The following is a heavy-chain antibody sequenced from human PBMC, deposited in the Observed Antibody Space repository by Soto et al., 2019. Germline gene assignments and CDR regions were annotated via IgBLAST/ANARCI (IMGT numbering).Heavy chain of an antibody. Sequence: QVQLQESGPGLVKPSQTLSLTCTVSGGSIGSGDYYWTWIRQHPGRGLEWIGYIYDNGDTYYNPSLKSRVTISADTSKNQLSLRLSSVTAADAAVYCWASAYDYDATKNDGFDIWGQGTLVTVSS. V-gene: IGHV4-31*03. CDR2: IYDNGDT. D-gene: IGHD3-16*01. J-gene: IGHJ3*02. CDR3: ASAYDYDATKNDGFDI. CDR1: GGSIGSGDYY.